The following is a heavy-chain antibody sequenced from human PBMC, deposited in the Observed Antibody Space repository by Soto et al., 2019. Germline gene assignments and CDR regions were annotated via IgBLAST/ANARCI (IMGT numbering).Heavy chain of an antibody. D-gene: IGHD6-19*01. CDR1: GFTFRSSW. CDR2: IKYDGSEI. J-gene: IGHJ4*02. V-gene: IGHV3-7*03. CDR3: VNSYAARGWYEGSDY. Sequence: GGSLRLSCAASGFTFRSSWMSWVRLRPGNGLEWVANIKYDGSEIYYVDSVKGRFTISRDNAKNTLHLQMSSLRVEDTAVYYCVNSYAARGWYEGSDYWGRGTVVTVSS.